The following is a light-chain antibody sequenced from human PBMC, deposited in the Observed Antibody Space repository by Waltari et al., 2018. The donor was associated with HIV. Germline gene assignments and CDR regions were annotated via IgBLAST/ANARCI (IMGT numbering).Light chain of an antibody. V-gene: IGLV2-14*01. CDR3: TSYTRSSTWV. CDR2: GVR. CDR1: SSDVGAYNY. Sequence: QSALTQPASVSGSPGQSITISCTGTSSDVGAYNYVSWYQQHPGKAPKLMIYGVRGRPSGVSNRFSGSKSGNTASLTISGLQAEDEANYYCTSYTRSSTWVFGGGTKLTVL. J-gene: IGLJ3*02.